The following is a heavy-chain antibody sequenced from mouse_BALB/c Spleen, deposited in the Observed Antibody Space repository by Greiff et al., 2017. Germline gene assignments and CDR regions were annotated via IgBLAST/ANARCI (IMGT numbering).Heavy chain of an antibody. CDR2: INSNGGST. J-gene: IGHJ4*01. Sequence: VESGGGLVQPGGSLKLSCAASGFTFSSYGMSWVRQTPDKRLELVATINSNGGSTYYPDSVKGRFTISRDNAKNTLYLQMSSLKSEDTAMYYCASVRPGYYYAMDYWGQGTSVTVSS. D-gene: IGHD2-14*01. CDR3: ASVRPGYYYAMDY. CDR1: GFTFSSYG. V-gene: IGHV5-6-3*01.